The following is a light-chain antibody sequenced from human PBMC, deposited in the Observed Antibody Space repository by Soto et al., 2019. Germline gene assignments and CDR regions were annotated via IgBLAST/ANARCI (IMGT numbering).Light chain of an antibody. Sequence: QSALTQPASVSGSPGQSITIYCTGTSSDVGSYNYVSWYQQHPGKAPKLMIYEVSNRPSGVSNRFSGSKSGNTASLTISGLQAEDGANYYCSSYTSISTLVFGGGTQLTVL. J-gene: IGLJ3*02. CDR2: EVS. CDR3: SSYTSISTLV. V-gene: IGLV2-14*01. CDR1: SSDVGSYNY.